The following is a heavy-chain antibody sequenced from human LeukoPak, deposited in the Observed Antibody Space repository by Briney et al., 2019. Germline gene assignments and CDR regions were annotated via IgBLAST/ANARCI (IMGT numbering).Heavy chain of an antibody. CDR2: TYYRSKWYN. V-gene: IGHV6-1*01. D-gene: IGHD3-22*01. CDR1: GDSVSSKSAA. Sequence: SQTLSLTCAISGDSVSSKSAAWNWIRQSPSRGLEWLGRTYYRSKWYNDYAVSVKSRITINPDTSKNQFSLQLNSVTPEDTAVYYCARRYDSSGYYWGPRLGAFDIRGQGTMVAVSS. CDR3: ARRYDSSGYYWGPRLGAFDI. J-gene: IGHJ3*02.